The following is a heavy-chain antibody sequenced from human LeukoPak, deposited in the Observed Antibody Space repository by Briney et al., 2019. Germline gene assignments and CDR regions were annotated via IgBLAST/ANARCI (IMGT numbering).Heavy chain of an antibody. V-gene: IGHV4-34*01. Sequence: SETLSLTCAVYGGSFSGYYWSWIRQPPGKGLEWIGEINHSGSTNYNLSLKSRVTISVDTSKNQYCLKLSSVTAADTAVYYCARVYDSSGYYWDYYYYYGMDVWGKGNTVTASS. D-gene: IGHD3-22*01. J-gene: IGHJ6*04. CDR3: ARVYDSSGYYWDYYYYYGMDV. CDR1: GGSFSGYY. CDR2: INHSGST.